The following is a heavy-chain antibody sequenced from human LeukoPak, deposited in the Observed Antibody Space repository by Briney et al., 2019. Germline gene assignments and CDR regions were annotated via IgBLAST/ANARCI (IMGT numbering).Heavy chain of an antibody. V-gene: IGHV4-38-2*02. CDR1: GYSITSGYY. D-gene: IGHD6-19*01. J-gene: IGHJ4*02. CDR2: IHHSWRT. Sequence: SETLSLTCTVSGYSITSGYYWGWIRQPPGKGLEWIGSIHHSWRTYYNLSLKSRVTISLDTSENQFSLKLSSVTAADTAVYYCARDGDYSSGWSKKYYFDYWGQGTLVTVSS. CDR3: ARDGDYSSGWSKKYYFDY.